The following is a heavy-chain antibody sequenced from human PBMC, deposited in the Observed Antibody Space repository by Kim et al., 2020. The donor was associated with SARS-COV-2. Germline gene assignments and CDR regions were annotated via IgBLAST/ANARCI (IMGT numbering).Heavy chain of an antibody. Sequence: GGSLRLSCAASGFTFSSYGMHWVRQPPGKGLEWVAVISYDGSNIYYADSVKGRFTISRDNSKNTLYLQMNSLRAEDTAVYYCARGGPYSSSWYLEEWGQG. CDR3: ARGGPYSSSWYLEE. CDR2: ISYDGSNI. CDR1: GFTFSSYG. J-gene: IGHJ1*01. D-gene: IGHD6-13*01. V-gene: IGHV3-33*05.